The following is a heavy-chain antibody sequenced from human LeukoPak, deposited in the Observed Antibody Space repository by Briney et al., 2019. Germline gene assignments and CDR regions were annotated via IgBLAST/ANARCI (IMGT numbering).Heavy chain of an antibody. J-gene: IGHJ3*01. CDR2: IFPGGAS. Sequence: SETLSLTCTVSGASFRNYYWAWIRQSAGKGMELIGRIFPGGASNYNPSLKSRVTMSVDPSKNQISLKLKSVTAADTAVYFCARLEGSYYDSAAFDVWGQGSLVTVSS. D-gene: IGHD3-22*01. CDR1: GASFRNYY. V-gene: IGHV4-4*07. CDR3: ARLEGSYYDSAAFDV.